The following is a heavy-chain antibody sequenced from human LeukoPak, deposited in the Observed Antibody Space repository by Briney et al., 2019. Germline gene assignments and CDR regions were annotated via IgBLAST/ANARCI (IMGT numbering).Heavy chain of an antibody. CDR3: AKGNDGYYYHGMDV. Sequence: QSGGSLRLSCAASGFTFSSFAMSWVRQAPEKGLEWVSVISDSGTSAYYADSVKGRFTISRGNSKNTLYLQMNSLRAEDTAIYYCAKGNDGYYYHGMDVWGQGTTVTVSS. J-gene: IGHJ6*02. CDR2: ISDSGTSA. V-gene: IGHV3-23*01. CDR1: GFTFSSFA. D-gene: IGHD3-16*01.